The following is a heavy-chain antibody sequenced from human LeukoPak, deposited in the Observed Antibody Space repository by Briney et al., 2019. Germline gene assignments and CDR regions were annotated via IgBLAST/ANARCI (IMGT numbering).Heavy chain of an antibody. CDR2: INPSGGST. CDR3: ARGSYGDFLDY. D-gene: IGHD4-17*01. V-gene: IGHV1-46*01. J-gene: IGHJ4*02. CDR1: GYTFTSYY. Sequence: ASVKVSCKASGYTFTSYYVHWVRQAPGQGLEWMGIINPSGGSTSYAQKFQGRVTMTRDTSTSTVYMELSSLRPEDTAVYYCARGSYGDFLDYWGQGTLVTVSS.